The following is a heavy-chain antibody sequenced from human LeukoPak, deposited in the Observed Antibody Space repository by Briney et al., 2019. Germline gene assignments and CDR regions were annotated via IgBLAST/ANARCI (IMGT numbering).Heavy chain of an antibody. D-gene: IGHD1-26*01. J-gene: IGHJ4*02. Sequence: PGGSLRLSCGASVCTFSSYSMNGVRQAPGKGLEWVSSISSSGNYVYYANSVKGRFTISRDNAKNSLYLQMNSLRAEDTAVYYCAREQVGALDYWGQGALVTVSS. CDR1: VCTFSSYS. V-gene: IGHV3-21*01. CDR3: AREQVGALDY. CDR2: ISSSGNYV.